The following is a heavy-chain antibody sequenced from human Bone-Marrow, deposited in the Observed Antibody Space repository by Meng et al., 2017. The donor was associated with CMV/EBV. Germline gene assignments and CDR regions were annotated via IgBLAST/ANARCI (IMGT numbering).Heavy chain of an antibody. CDR2: IRYDGSNK. V-gene: IGHV3-30*02. J-gene: IGHJ6*02. CDR1: GFTFSSYG. CDR3: AKDHIANWGSYWNGMDA. Sequence: GESLKISCAASGFTFSSYGMHWVRQAPGKGLEWVAFIRYDGSNKYYADSVKGRFTISRDNSKNTLYLQMNSLRAEDTAVYYCAKDHIANWGSYWNGMDAWGQGTTVTASS. D-gene: IGHD7-27*01.